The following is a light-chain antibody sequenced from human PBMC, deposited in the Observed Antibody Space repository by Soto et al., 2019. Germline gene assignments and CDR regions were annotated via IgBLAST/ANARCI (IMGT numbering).Light chain of an antibody. CDR1: QGISSY. J-gene: IGKJ4*01. Sequence: DIQLTQSPSFLSASVGDRVTITCRASQGISSYFAWYQQKPGKAPKLLIYAVSTLQSGVPSRFSGSASGTEYTLTIRSLQPEDFATYYCQQLNSYRLTFVGGNQLEMK. CDR3: QQLNSYRLT. CDR2: AVS. V-gene: IGKV1-9*01.